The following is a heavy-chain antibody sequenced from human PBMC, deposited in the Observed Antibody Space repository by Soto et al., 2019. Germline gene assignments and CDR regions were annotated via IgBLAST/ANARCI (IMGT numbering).Heavy chain of an antibody. CDR2: IYPGDSDT. CDR1: GYSFTTYW. Sequence: GESLKISCKASGYSFTTYWIGWVRQMPGKGLEWMGIIYPGDSDTRYSPSFQGQVTISADKSISTAYLQWSSLKASDSAMFYCARKDIAGNSVDFWGQGTLVTVSS. J-gene: IGHJ4*02. V-gene: IGHV5-51*01. CDR3: ARKDIAGNSVDF. D-gene: IGHD6-13*01.